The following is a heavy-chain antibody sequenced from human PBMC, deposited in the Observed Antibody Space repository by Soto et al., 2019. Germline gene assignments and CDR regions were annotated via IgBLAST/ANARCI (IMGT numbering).Heavy chain of an antibody. D-gene: IGHD2-2*02. J-gene: IGHJ6*02. CDR2: IIPIFGTA. CDR3: ARVRAAIAPSYYYYGMDV. Sequence: SVKVSFKASGGTFSSYAISWVRQAPGQGLEWMGGIIPIFGTANYAQKFQGRVTITADESTSTAYMELSSLRSEDTAVYYCARVRAAIAPSYYYYGMDVWGQGTTVTVSS. V-gene: IGHV1-69*13. CDR1: GGTFSSYA.